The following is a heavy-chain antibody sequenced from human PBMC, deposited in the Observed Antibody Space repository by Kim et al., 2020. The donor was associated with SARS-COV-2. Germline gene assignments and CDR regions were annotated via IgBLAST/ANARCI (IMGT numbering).Heavy chain of an antibody. V-gene: IGHV4-39*01. CDR3: ARRAWLGFVDY. CDR2: IYYSGST. Sequence: SETLSLTCTVSGGSISSSSYYWGWIRQPPGKGLEWIGSIYYSGSTYYNPSLKSRVTISVDTSKNQFSLKLSSVTAADTAVYYCARRAWLGFVDYWGQGTLVTVSS. J-gene: IGHJ4*02. D-gene: IGHD6-19*01. CDR1: GGSISSSSYY.